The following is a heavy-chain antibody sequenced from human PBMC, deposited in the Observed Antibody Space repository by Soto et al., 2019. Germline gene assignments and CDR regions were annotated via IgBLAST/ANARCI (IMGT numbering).Heavy chain of an antibody. CDR2: TNYRSKWYN. D-gene: IGHD3-3*01. CDR1: GDSVSSNSAA. V-gene: IGHV6-1*01. Sequence: SQTLSLTCAISGDSVSSNSAAWNWIRQSPSRGLEWLGRTNYRSKWYNDYAVSVKSRITINPDTSKNQFSLQLNSVTPEDTAVYYCARDKDGADYDFWSGYYMGWFDPWGQGTLVTVSS. CDR3: ARDKDGADYDFWSGYYMGWFDP. J-gene: IGHJ5*02.